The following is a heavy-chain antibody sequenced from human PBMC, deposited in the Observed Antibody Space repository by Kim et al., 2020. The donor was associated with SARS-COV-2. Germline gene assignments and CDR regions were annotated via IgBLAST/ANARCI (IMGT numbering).Heavy chain of an antibody. CDR3: ARDGRYYYDSSGSFDY. V-gene: IGHV4-31*02. Sequence: LKSRVTISVDTSKNQFSLKLSSVTAEDTAVYYCARDGRYYYDSSGSFDYWGQGTLVTVSS. J-gene: IGHJ4*02. D-gene: IGHD3-22*01.